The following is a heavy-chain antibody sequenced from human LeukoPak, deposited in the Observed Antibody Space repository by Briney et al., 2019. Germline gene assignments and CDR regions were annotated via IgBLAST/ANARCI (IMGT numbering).Heavy chain of an antibody. J-gene: IGHJ4*02. Sequence: SETLSLTCTISGGSISSSSYYWGWIRQPPGKGLEWIGSIYYSGSTYYNPSLKSRVTISVDTSKNQFSLKLSSVTAAGTAVYYCARRGAARQIDYWGQGTLVTVSS. CDR1: GGSISSSSYY. CDR2: IYYSGST. CDR3: ARRGAARQIDY. V-gene: IGHV4-39*01. D-gene: IGHD6-6*01.